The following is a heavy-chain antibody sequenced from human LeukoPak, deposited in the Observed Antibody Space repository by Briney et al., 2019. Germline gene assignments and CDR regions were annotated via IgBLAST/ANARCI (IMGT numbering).Heavy chain of an antibody. CDR3: ARDTLIYGVEYYFDY. Sequence: GRSLRLSCAASGFTFSSYGMHWVRQAPGKGLEWVAVIWYDGSNKYYADSVKGRFTISRDNSKNTLYLQMNSLRAEDTAVYYCARDTLIYGVEYYFDYWGQGTLVTVSS. V-gene: IGHV3-33*01. CDR2: IWYDGSNK. CDR1: GFTFSSYG. J-gene: IGHJ4*02. D-gene: IGHD4-17*01.